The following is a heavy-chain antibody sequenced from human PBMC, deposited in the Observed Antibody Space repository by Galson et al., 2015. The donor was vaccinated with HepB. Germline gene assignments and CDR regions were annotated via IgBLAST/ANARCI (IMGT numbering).Heavy chain of an antibody. CDR2: IGSSGVNT. J-gene: IGHJ3*02. D-gene: IGHD3-9*01. Sequence: SLRLSCAASGFTFSSYAMDWVRQAPGKGLEWVSVIGSSGVNTYYADSVKGRFTISRDNSKNTLYLQMNSLRAEDTAVYYCARHSYYDILTGTTDAFDIWGQGTMVTVSS. CDR1: GFTFSSYA. CDR3: ARHSYYDILTGTTDAFDI. V-gene: IGHV3-23*01.